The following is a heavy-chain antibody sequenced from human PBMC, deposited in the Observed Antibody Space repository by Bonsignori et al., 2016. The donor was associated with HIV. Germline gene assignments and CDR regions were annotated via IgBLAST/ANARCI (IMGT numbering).Heavy chain of an antibody. D-gene: IGHD2-15*01. CDR2: IRYDGSNK. Sequence: WIRQPPGKGLEWVAFIRYDGSNKYYADSVKGRFTISRDNSKNTLYLQMNSLRAEDTAVYYCALLARWGQGTLVTVSS. V-gene: IGHV3-30*02. J-gene: IGHJ4*02. CDR3: ALLAR.